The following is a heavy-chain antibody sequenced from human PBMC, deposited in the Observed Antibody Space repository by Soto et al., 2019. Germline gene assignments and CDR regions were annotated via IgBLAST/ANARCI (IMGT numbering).Heavy chain of an antibody. CDR2: ISAYNGDT. CDR1: GYTFTNYG. J-gene: IGHJ5*02. CDR3: ARNCSGGSCYFGWFDP. Sequence: QVQLVQSGVEVKTPGASVKVSCKASGYTFTNYGITWVQQAPGQGLEWMGWISAYNGDTNYAQKLQGRVTMTTDTSTSTAYMELRSLRSDDTAVYYCARNCSGGSCYFGWFDPWGQGTLVTVSS. V-gene: IGHV1-18*01. D-gene: IGHD2-15*01.